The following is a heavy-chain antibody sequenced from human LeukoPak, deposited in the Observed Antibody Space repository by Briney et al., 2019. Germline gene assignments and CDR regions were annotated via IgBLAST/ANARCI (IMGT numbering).Heavy chain of an antibody. J-gene: IGHJ4*01. CDR1: GGSISSYY. CDR3: AGDDGIQLGSRLNY. V-gene: IGHV4-4*07. CDR2: IYTSGST. D-gene: IGHD5-18*01. Sequence: PSETLSLTCTVSGGSISSYYWSWIRQPAGKGLEWIGRIYTSGSTNYNPSLKSRVTMSVDTSKNQFSLKLSSATAADTAVYYWAGDDGIQLGSRLNYWGQEPWSPSPQ.